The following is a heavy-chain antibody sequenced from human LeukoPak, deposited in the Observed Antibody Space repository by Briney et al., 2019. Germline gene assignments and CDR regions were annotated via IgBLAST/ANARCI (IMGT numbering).Heavy chain of an antibody. CDR2: INPNTGGT. J-gene: IGHJ5*02. V-gene: IGHV1-2*06. Sequence: GSVRVSCKDSGYTFTGYFMHWVRQAPGQGLEGMGRINPNTGGTNYAQTFQGRVTITRETTRSTAYMDLSRLRSDDTAVYYCASSTDSSSWSINWFDPWGQGTLVTVSS. CDR1: GYTFTGYF. CDR3: ASSTDSSSWSINWFDP. D-gene: IGHD6-13*01.